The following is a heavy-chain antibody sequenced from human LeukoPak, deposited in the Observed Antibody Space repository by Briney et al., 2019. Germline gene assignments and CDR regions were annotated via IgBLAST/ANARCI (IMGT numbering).Heavy chain of an antibody. CDR2: MFYGGST. J-gene: IGHJ4*02. CDR1: GGSISSHD. Sequence: SETLSLTFSVSGGSISSHDWSWIRQPPGKGLEWIGYMFYGGSTNDNPSLKSRVTISINTSQHQFSLRLSSVHAAETVVYYCARGSDFGDYWGQGTLVTVSS. D-gene: IGHD4-17*01. V-gene: IGHV4-59*11. CDR3: ARGSDFGDY.